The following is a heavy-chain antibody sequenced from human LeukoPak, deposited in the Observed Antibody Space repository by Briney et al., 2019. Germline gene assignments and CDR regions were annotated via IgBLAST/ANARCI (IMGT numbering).Heavy chain of an antibody. Sequence: GGSVRLSCAASGFAVSRNYMSWVRQAPGKGLEWVSVIYSGGSTYYADSVKGRFTISRHNSKNTLYLQMNSLRAEDTAVYYCASSDDSSGEDAFDIWGQGTMVTVSS. D-gene: IGHD3-22*01. CDR1: GFAVSRNY. CDR2: IYSGGST. V-gene: IGHV3-53*04. CDR3: ASSDDSSGEDAFDI. J-gene: IGHJ3*02.